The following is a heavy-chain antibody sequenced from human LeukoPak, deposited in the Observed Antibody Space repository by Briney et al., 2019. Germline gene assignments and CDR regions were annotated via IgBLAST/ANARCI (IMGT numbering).Heavy chain of an antibody. CDR3: AKRSTVTTPSPHFDY. CDR2: ISGSGGST. V-gene: IGHV3-23*01. J-gene: IGHJ4*02. D-gene: IGHD4-11*01. Sequence: PGGSLRLSCAASGFTFSSYAMSGVRQAPGKGLEGVSAISGSGGSTYYADSVRGRFTISRDNSKNTLYLQMNILRAEDTAVYYCAKRSTVTTPSPHFDYWGQGTLVTVSS. CDR1: GFTFSSYA.